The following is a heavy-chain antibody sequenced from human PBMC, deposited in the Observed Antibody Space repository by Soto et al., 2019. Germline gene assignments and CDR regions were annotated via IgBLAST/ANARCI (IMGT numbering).Heavy chain of an antibody. Sequence: SETLSLTCIVSVCSISSSNYHWGGIRQPPGKGLEWIGSIYYTGRTQYNTSLKSRVTVSADTSKNQFSLRLSSVIASDTAVTYSARHEFPTXSSGTYLDYWGQGTLVTVSS. J-gene: IGHJ4*02. D-gene: IGHD3-10*01. CDR1: VCSISSSNYH. CDR3: ARHEFPTXSSGTYLDY. CDR2: IYYTGRT. V-gene: IGHV4-39*01.